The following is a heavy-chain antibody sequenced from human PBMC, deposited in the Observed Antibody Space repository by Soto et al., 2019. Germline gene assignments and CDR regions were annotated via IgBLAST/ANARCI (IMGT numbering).Heavy chain of an antibody. CDR2: IYHSGST. J-gene: IGHJ4*02. V-gene: IGHV4-30-2*01. CDR3: ARNISGSYPGGYDY. Sequence: PSETLSLTCAVSGGSISSGGYSWSWIRQPPGKGLEWIGYIYHSGSTYYNPSLKSRVTISVDRSKNQLYLKLSSVTAADTAVYYCARNISGSYPGGYDYWGQGNLVTVSS. D-gene: IGHD1-26*01. CDR1: GGSISSGGYS.